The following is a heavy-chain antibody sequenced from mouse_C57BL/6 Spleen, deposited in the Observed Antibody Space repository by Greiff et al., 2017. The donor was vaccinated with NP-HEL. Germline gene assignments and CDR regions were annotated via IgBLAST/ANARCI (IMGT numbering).Heavy chain of an antibody. CDR3: ARPPYYGSDWYFDV. Sequence: VQLQQPGTELVKPGASVKLSCKASGYTFTSYWMHWVKQRPGQGLEWIGNINPSNGGTNYNEKFKSKATLTVDKSSSTAYMQLSSLTSEDSAVYYCARPPYYGSDWYFDVWGTGTTVTVSS. CDR2: INPSNGGT. V-gene: IGHV1-53*01. J-gene: IGHJ1*03. D-gene: IGHD1-1*01. CDR1: GYTFTSYW.